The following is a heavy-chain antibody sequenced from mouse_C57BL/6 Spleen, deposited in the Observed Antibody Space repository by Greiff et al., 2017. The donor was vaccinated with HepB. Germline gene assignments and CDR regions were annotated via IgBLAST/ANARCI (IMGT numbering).Heavy chain of an antibody. CDR2: IDPSDSYT. J-gene: IGHJ1*03. V-gene: IGHV1-69*01. D-gene: IGHD1-1*01. Sequence: QVQLQQPGAELVMPGASVKLSCKASGYTFTSYWMHWVKQRPGQGLEWIGEIDPSDSYTNYNQKFKGKSTLTVDKSSSTAYMQLSSLTSEDSAVYYCAARFYGISHWYFDVWGTGTTVTVSS. CDR1: GYTFTSYW. CDR3: AARFYGISHWYFDV.